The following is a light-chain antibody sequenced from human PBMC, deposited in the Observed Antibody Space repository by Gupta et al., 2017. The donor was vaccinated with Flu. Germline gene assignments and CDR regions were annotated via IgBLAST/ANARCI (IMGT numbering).Light chain of an antibody. V-gene: IGKV1-9*01. CDR3: QQLNSYPPWT. Sequence: IQLTQSPSFLSASVGDRVTITCRASQGISSYLAWYQQKPGKAPKLLIYAASNLQSGVPSRFSGSGSGTEFTLTISSLQPEDFATYYCQQLNSYPPWTFGQGTKLEIK. CDR1: QGISSY. J-gene: IGKJ1*01. CDR2: AAS.